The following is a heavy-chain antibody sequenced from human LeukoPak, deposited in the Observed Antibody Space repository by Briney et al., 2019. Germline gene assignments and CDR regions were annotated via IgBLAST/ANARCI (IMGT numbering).Heavy chain of an antibody. J-gene: IGHJ4*02. V-gene: IGHV4-59*02. Sequence: SGTLSLTCTVFGDSVTGYFLNWVRQPPGKGLEWIGHIYKIGTTNYNPSLKSRLTISADTPKNQFSLQLRSVTAADTAVYYCVIGVGWQPDYWGQGALVTVSS. CDR1: GDSVTGYF. CDR3: VIGVGWQPDY. D-gene: IGHD2-15*01. CDR2: IYKIGTT.